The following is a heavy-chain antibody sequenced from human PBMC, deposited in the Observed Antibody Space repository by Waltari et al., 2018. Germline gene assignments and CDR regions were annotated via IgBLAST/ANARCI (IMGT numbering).Heavy chain of an antibody. J-gene: IGHJ5*02. D-gene: IGHD6-13*01. CDR3: ARDRIAAAGIRWFDP. CDR1: GGSISSSSYY. V-gene: IGHV4-39*07. CDR2: IYYSGST. Sequence: QLQLQESGPGLVKPSETLSLTCPVSGGSISSSSYYWGWNRQPPGKGLEWIGSIYYSGSTYYNPSLKSRVTISVDTSKNQFSLKLSSVTAADTAVYYCARDRIAAAGIRWFDPWGQGTLVTVSS.